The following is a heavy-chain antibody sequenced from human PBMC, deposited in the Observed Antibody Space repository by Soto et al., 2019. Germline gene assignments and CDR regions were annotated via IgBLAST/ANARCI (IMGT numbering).Heavy chain of an antibody. CDR1: GFTFNNYA. D-gene: IGHD6-25*01. CDR3: AKDLRAPATKNFDY. Sequence: EVQLLESGGGLVRFGGSLRLSCAASGFTFNNYAMTWVRQPPGKGLEWVSAISGSGDATFYADSMRGRFTISRDNSKSTLYLQMNSLRAEDTAVYFCAKDLRAPATKNFDYWGQGTLVTVSS. CDR2: ISGSGDAT. J-gene: IGHJ4*02. V-gene: IGHV3-23*01.